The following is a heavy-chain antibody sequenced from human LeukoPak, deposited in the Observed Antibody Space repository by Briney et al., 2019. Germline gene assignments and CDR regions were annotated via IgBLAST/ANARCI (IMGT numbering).Heavy chain of an antibody. CDR1: GFTFSSYA. CDR2: ISYDGSNK. CDR3: ARDAYGWYGIEYYFDY. Sequence: PGGSLRLSCAASGFTFSSYAMHWVRQAPGKGLEWVAVISYDGSNKYYANSVKGRFTISRDNAKNSLYLQMNSLRAEDTAVYYCARDAYGWYGIEYYFDYWGQGTLVTVSS. D-gene: IGHD3-16*01. J-gene: IGHJ4*02. V-gene: IGHV3-30-3*01.